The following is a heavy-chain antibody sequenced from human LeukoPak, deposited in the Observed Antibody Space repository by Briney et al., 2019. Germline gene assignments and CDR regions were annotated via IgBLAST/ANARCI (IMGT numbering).Heavy chain of an antibody. CDR1: GGSFGDYY. CDR2: SNERRGI. J-gene: IGHJ5*02. V-gene: IGHV4-34*01. CDR3: ARGLGLDSRIAERWFDP. D-gene: IGHD6-13*01. Sequence: PSEILSLTCAVSGGSFGDYYWTWIRQPPGKGLEWLGESNERRGINSNPSLKSRVTISLDTSKNQFSLRLSSVTAADTAVYYCARGLGLDSRIAERWFDPWGQGTLVTVSS.